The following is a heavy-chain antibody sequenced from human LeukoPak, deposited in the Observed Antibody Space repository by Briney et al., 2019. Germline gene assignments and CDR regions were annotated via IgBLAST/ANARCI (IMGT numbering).Heavy chain of an antibody. Sequence: QAGGSLRLSCAASGFTFNTYWMHWVRQAPGVGLVWVSRVNNDGSSATYADSVKGRFTISRDNAKNTLYLQMKSLRAEDTAVYYCARGRYYLEYWGQGILVTVSS. J-gene: IGHJ4*02. CDR2: VNNDGSSA. CDR3: ARGRYYLEY. CDR1: GFTFNTYW. V-gene: IGHV3-74*01.